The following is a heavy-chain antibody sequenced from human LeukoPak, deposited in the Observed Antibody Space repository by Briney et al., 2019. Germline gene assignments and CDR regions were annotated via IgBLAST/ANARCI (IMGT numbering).Heavy chain of an antibody. CDR1: GVAMSSNSYY. D-gene: IGHD6-13*01. CDR2: IYYLGST. Sequence: PSETLSLTCTVSGVAMSSNSYYWGWIRQPPGKGLEWVGSIYYLGSTYYNPSLKSRVTISVDTSKNQFSLKVTSETAADTAVYYCARLEIGAAAGLFDYWGQGTLVTVSS. J-gene: IGHJ4*02. V-gene: IGHV4-39*07. CDR3: ARLEIGAAAGLFDY.